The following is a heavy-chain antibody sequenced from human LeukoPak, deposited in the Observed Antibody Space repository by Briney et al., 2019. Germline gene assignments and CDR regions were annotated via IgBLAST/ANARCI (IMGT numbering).Heavy chain of an antibody. J-gene: IGHJ6*03. CDR2: ISGSGDNT. V-gene: IGHV3-23*01. CDR1: GFTLSSYA. CDR3: AKPTLTYYYYYMDV. D-gene: IGHD2/OR15-2a*01. Sequence: GRSLRLSCAASGFTLSSYAMNWVRQAPGKGLEWVSTISGSGDNTYYADSVSGRFTISRDNSKNTLYLQMNSLRADDTAVYYCAKPTLTYYYYYMDVWGKGTTVSVSS.